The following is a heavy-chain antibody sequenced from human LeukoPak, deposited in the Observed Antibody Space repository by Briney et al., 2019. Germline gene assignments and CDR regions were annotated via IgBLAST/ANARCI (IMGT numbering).Heavy chain of an antibody. J-gene: IGHJ6*03. V-gene: IGHV3-7*01. CDR2: IKQDGSDK. D-gene: IGHD2-15*01. CDR1: GFTFSSYW. Sequence: PGGSLRLSCEASGFTFSSYWMSWVRQAPGKGLEWVANIKQDGSDKYYVDSLKGRFTVSRDNAKNSLYLQINSLRVGDTAVYFCARVGAATFYWYYMDVWGKGTTVTVPS. CDR3: ARVGAATFYWYYMDV.